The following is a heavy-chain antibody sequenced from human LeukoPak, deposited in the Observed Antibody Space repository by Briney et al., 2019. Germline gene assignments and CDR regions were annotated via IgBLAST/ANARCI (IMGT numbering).Heavy chain of an antibody. D-gene: IGHD3-22*01. Sequence: SQTLSLTCTVSGGSISSGDYYWSWIRQPPGKGLEWIGEINHSGSTNYNPSLKSRVTISVDTSKNQFSLKLSSVTAADTAVYYCARLAGVVITRFDYWGQGTLVTVSS. J-gene: IGHJ4*02. CDR2: INHSGST. V-gene: IGHV4-30-4*08. CDR3: ARLAGVVITRFDY. CDR1: GGSISSGDYY.